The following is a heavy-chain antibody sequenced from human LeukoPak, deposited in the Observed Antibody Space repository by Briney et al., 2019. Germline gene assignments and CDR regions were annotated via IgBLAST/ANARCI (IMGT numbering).Heavy chain of an antibody. Sequence: SETLSLTCTVSVGSISSSSYYWCWIRQPPGKGLECIVSIYYSGSTYYNPARKSRVTISVYTAKNQFSLKLSSVTAADTAVYYCARHGGWVLLWFGELEDYYGMDVWGQGTTVTVSS. CDR2: IYYSGST. V-gene: IGHV4-39*01. CDR3: ARHGGWVLLWFGELEDYYGMDV. D-gene: IGHD3-10*01. J-gene: IGHJ6*02. CDR1: VGSISSSSYY.